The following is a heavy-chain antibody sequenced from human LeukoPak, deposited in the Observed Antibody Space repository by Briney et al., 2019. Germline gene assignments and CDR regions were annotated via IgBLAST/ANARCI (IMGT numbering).Heavy chain of an antibody. Sequence: SETLSLTCTVSGDSIYNNYWGWIRQPPGKGLEWIGYIHDSGTTNYNPSLKSRVTISVDTSKNQFSLTLNSVTAADTAVYYCARDFSAAFDIWGQGTMVTVSS. CDR2: IHDSGTT. CDR1: GDSIYNNY. CDR3: ARDFSAAFDI. V-gene: IGHV4-59*01. J-gene: IGHJ3*02. D-gene: IGHD2/OR15-2a*01.